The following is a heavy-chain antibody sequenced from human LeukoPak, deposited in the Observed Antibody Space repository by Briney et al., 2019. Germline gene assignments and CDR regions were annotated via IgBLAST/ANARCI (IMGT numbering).Heavy chain of an antibody. CDR1: RFTFSNTW. CDR2: IKSKTNGGTT. V-gene: IGHV3-15*01. CDR3: TRGGTVTFDY. D-gene: IGHD4-17*01. J-gene: IGHJ4*02. Sequence: PGGSLRLSCAASRFTFSNTWMSWVRQAPRQGLEWVGRIKSKTNGGTTDYPALVKGTFTISRDESKNSLYLQMKSVKTEATAVYYCTRGGTVTFDYWGQGTLVTVSS.